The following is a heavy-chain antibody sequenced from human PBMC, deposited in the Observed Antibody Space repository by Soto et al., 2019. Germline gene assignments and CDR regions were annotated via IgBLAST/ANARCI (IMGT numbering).Heavy chain of an antibody. D-gene: IGHD3-3*01. CDR1: GGSFSGYY. CDR2: INHSGST. Sequence: SEALSLTCAVYGGSFSGYYWSWIRQPPGKGLEWIGEINHSGSTNYNPSLKSRVTISVDTSKNQFSLKLSSVTAADTAVYYCARVPLSGYSWFDYWGQGTLVTVSS. CDR3: ARVPLSGYSWFDY. J-gene: IGHJ4*02. V-gene: IGHV4-34*01.